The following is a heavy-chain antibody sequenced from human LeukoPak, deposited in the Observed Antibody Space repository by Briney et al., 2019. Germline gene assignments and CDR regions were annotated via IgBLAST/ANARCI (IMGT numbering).Heavy chain of an antibody. D-gene: IGHD6-19*01. V-gene: IGHV3-23*01. CDR3: AKDLDNIAVAGLDY. J-gene: IGHJ4*02. Sequence: PGGSLRLSCAASGFTFSSYAMSWVRQAPGKGLEWVSAISRSGGSTYYADSVKGRFTISRDNSKNTLYLQMNSLRAEDTAVYYCAKDLDNIAVAGLDYWGQGTLVTVSS. CDR2: ISRSGGST. CDR1: GFTFSSYA.